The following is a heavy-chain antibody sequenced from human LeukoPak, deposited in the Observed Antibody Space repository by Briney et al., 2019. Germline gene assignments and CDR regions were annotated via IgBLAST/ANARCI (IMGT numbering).Heavy chain of an antibody. D-gene: IGHD1-26*01. V-gene: IGHV4-39*01. CDR2: IYYSGST. J-gene: IGHJ4*02. CDR3: ARNASNSGTSYFDY. CDR1: GGSISSGTYY. Sequence: SETLSLTCTVSGGSISSGTYYWGWVRQPPGKGLEWIGSIYYSGSTSYNPSLKSRVTISVDTSKNQFSLKLDSVTAADTAVYYCARNASNSGTSYFDYWGQGTLVTVSS.